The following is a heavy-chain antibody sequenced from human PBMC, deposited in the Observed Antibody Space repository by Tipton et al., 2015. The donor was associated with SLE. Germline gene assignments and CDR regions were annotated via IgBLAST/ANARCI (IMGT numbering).Heavy chain of an antibody. J-gene: IGHJ5*02. V-gene: IGHV4-34*01. CDR1: GGSFSGYY. CDR2: INDRGRT. D-gene: IGHD1-26*01. CDR3: ARETRVEATFSKYNRFDP. Sequence: LRLSCAVYGGSFSGYYWKWIPQPPGKGVQGVGEINDRGRTNYNPALKSRVTISVDTSKNQLSLELHSVTAADTALYYCARETRVEATFSKYNRFDPWGQGTLVTVSS.